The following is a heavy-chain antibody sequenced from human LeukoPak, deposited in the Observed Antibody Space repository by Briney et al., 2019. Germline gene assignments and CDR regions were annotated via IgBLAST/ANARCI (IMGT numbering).Heavy chain of an antibody. CDR3: ARRRIQLWFFDY. CDR1: GFSISSSSYY. J-gene: IGHJ4*02. Sequence: SETLSLTCTVSGFSISSSSYYWGWIRQPPGKGLEWIESIYYSGSTYYNPSLKSRVTISVDTSKNQFSLKLSSVTAADTAVYYCARRRIQLWFFDYWGQGTLVTVSS. CDR2: IYYSGST. V-gene: IGHV4-39*01. D-gene: IGHD5-18*01.